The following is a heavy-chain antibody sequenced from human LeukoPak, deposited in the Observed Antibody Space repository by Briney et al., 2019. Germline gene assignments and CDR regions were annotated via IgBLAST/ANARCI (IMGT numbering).Heavy chain of an antibody. D-gene: IGHD3-22*01. CDR2: IRSKANSYAT. J-gene: IGHJ4*02. V-gene: IGHV3-73*01. Sequence: GGSLRLSCAASGFTFSGSAMHWVRQASGKGLEWVGRIRSKANSYATAYAASVKGRFTISRDDSKSIAYLEMDSLKAEDTGVYYCTRDRHNNNYDSRRPDQWGQGTLVTVSS. CDR1: GFTFSGSA. CDR3: TRDRHNNNYDSRRPDQ.